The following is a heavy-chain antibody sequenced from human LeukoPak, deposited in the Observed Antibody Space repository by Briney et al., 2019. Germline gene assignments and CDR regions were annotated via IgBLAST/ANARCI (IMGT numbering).Heavy chain of an antibody. D-gene: IGHD3-3*01. J-gene: IGHJ4*02. CDR1: GGSFSGYY. CDR3: ARDFWSGYYPYYFDY. Sequence: SETLSLTCAVYGGSFSGYYWSWIRQPPGKGLEWIGEINHSGSTNYNPSLKSRVTISVDTSKNQFSLKLSSVTAADTAVYHCARDFWSGYYPYYFDYWGQGTLVTVSS. V-gene: IGHV4-34*01. CDR2: INHSGST.